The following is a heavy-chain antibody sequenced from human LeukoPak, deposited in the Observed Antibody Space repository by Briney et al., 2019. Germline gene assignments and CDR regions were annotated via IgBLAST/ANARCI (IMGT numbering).Heavy chain of an antibody. CDR1: GFTVSSNY. CDR3: ARVGARSSWYPYYFDY. V-gene: IGHV3-66*01. Sequence: PGGSLRLSCAASGFTVSSNYMSWVRQAPGKGLEWVSVIYSGGSTYYADSVKGRFTISRDNSKNTLYLQMNSLRAEDTAVYYCARVGARSSWYPYYFDYWGRGTLVTVS. D-gene: IGHD6-13*01. J-gene: IGHJ4*02. CDR2: IYSGGST.